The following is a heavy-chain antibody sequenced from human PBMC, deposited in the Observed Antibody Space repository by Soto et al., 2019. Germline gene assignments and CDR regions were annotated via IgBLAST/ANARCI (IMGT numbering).Heavy chain of an antibody. V-gene: IGHV3-11*06. CDR1: GFTFGDSY. J-gene: IGHJ5*02. CDR2: ISPGGRYP. Sequence: GGSLPLSCAGSGFTFGDSYMSWIRQAPGKGLEWLSYISPGGRYPAYADSVKGRFTISRDNAKRSLYLQMMSLTAEDTAIYYCVRGGGRGLFDPWGQGTMVTVSS. CDR3: VRGGGRGLFDP. D-gene: IGHD2-15*01.